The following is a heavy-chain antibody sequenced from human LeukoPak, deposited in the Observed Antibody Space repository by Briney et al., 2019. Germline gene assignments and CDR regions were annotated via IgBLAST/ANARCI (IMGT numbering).Heavy chain of an antibody. V-gene: IGHV3-11*04. Sequence: GGSLRLSCAASGFTFSDYYVSWIRQAPGKGLEWVSYISSSGSTIYYADSVKGRFTISRDNAKNSLYLQMNSLRAEDTAVYYCASGDSHSSSSPNFDYWGQGTLVTVSS. CDR1: GFTFSDYY. CDR2: ISSSGSTI. CDR3: ASGDSHSSSSPNFDY. J-gene: IGHJ4*02. D-gene: IGHD6-6*01.